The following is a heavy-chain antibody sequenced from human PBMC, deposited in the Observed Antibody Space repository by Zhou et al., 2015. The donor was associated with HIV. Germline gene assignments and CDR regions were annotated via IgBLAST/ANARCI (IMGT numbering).Heavy chain of an antibody. V-gene: IGHV1-69*01. J-gene: IGHJ5*02. D-gene: IGHD3-10*01. CDR2: IIPIFGTA. CDR1: GGTFSSYA. Sequence: QVQLVQSGAEVKKPGSSVKVSCKASGGTFSSYAISWVRQAPGQGLEWMGGIIPIFGTANYAQKFQGRVTITADESTSTAYMELSSLRSEDTAVYYCAREEGYGSGSYYNVGWFDPGAREPWSPSPQ. CDR3: AREEGYGSGSYYNVGWFDP.